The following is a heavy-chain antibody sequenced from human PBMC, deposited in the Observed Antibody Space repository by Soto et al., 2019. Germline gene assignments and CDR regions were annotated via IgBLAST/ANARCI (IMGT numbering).Heavy chain of an antibody. CDR1: GGSISSGGYY. CDR2: IYYSGST. CDR3: ARSQSYYDFWSGYSGAQPSDNWFDP. Sequence: SETLSLTCTVSGGSISSGGYYWSWIRQHPGKGLEWIGYIYYSGSTYYNPSLKSRVTISVDTSKNQFSLKLSSVTAADTAVYYCARSQSYYDFWSGYSGAQPSDNWFDPWGQGTLVTVSS. J-gene: IGHJ5*02. D-gene: IGHD3-3*01. V-gene: IGHV4-31*03.